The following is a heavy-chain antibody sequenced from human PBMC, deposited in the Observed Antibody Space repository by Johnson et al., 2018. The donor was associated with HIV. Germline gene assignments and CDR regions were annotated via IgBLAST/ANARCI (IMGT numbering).Heavy chain of an antibody. D-gene: IGHD5-12*01. J-gene: IGHJ3*02. Sequence: HVQLVESGGGLVKPGGSLRLSCAASGFTFSDYYMSWIRQAPGKGLEWVSYISSSGSTIYYADSVKGRFTISRDNAKNSLYLQMNSLKTEDTAVYYCTTHSGYESDAFDIWGQGTMVTVSS. CDR3: TTHSGYESDAFDI. V-gene: IGHV3-11*01. CDR1: GFTFSDYY. CDR2: ISSSGSTI.